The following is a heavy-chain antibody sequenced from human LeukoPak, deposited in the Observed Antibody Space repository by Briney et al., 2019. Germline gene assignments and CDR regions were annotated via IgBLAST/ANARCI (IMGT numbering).Heavy chain of an antibody. D-gene: IGHD6-19*01. CDR1: GFTVSSNY. V-gene: IGHV3-66*01. CDR2: IYNGDNT. Sequence: GGSLRLSCAASGFTVSSNYMSWVRQAPGKGLEWVSVIYNGDNTYYPDSVRGRFTISRDNSKNTLYLQMNSLRAEDTAVYYCARASRWLAFDYWGQGTLVTVSS. CDR3: ARASRWLAFDY. J-gene: IGHJ4*02.